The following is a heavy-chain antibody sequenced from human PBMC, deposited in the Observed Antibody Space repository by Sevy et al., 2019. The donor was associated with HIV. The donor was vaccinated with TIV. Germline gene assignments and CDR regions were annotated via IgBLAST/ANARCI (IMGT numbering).Heavy chain of an antibody. D-gene: IGHD3-22*01. CDR1: GYSFTNYW. CDR2: IYPGDSDT. J-gene: IGHJ6*02. Sequence: GESLKISCKGSGYSFTNYWIGWVRQMPGKGLEWMGMIYPGDSDTRYCPSFQGQVTISANKSISTAYLQWSSLKASDTAMYYCARRGYYDSSGYYTYGMDVWGQGTTVTVSS. CDR3: ARRGYYDSSGYYTYGMDV. V-gene: IGHV5-51*01.